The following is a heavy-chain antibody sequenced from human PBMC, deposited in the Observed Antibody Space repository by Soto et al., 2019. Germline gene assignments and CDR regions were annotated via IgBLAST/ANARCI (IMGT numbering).Heavy chain of an antibody. CDR1: GGSISSGDYY. D-gene: IGHD3-22*01. J-gene: IGHJ2*01. CDR3: ARDRYYYDSSGYPGYFDL. CDR2: IYYSGST. Sequence: SETLSITCTVSGGSISSGDYYWSWIRQPPGKGLEWIGYIYYSGSTYYNPSLKSRVTISVDTSKNQFSLKLSSVTAADTAVYYCARDRYYYDSSGYPGYFDLWGRGTLVTVSS. V-gene: IGHV4-30-4*01.